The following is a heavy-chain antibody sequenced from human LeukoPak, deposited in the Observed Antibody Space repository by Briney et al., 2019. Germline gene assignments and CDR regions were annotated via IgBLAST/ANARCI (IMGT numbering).Heavy chain of an antibody. CDR2: VSADGGST. D-gene: IGHD2-2*01. V-gene: IGHV3-64*01. J-gene: IGHJ4*02. CDR3: ARRQCTSSSCYLDY. CDR1: GVTINIVA. Sequence: PGGSLRLSCGASGVTINIVAINWVRQAPGKGLEYVSAVSADGGSTYYANSVKGRFTISRDNSKNMLYLQMGSLRGDDMAVYYCARRQCTSSSCYLDYWGQGTLVTVSS.